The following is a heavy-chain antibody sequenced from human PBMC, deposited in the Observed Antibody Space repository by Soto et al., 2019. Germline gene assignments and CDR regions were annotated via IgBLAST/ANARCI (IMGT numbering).Heavy chain of an antibody. Sequence: ASVKVSCKASGYTFTSYDINWVRQATGQGLEWMGWMNPNSGIANYAQKFQGRVTITRNNSISTAYMELSSLRSEDTAVYYCARGKVRGPFDYWGQGTLVTVSS. J-gene: IGHJ4*02. CDR3: ARGKVRGPFDY. CDR1: GYTFTSYD. CDR2: MNPNSGIA. V-gene: IGHV1-8*01. D-gene: IGHD3-10*01.